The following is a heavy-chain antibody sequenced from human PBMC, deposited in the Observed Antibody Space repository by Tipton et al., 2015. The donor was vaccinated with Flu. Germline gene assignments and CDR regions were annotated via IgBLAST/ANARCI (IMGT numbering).Heavy chain of an antibody. V-gene: IGHV3-23*01. CDR3: APTPGAVSGNPGCYWGMDV. D-gene: IGHD6-19*01. CDR1: EFNMDSIA. Sequence: SLRLSCAASEFNMDSIAMSWVRQAPGKGLEWVSTISGQTTHTNYAAAVEGRFTMARDDSKNLLYLQMNSLRVDDTAVYFCAPTPGAVSGNPGCYWGMDVWGPGTTVTVSS. CDR2: ISGQTTHT. J-gene: IGHJ6*02.